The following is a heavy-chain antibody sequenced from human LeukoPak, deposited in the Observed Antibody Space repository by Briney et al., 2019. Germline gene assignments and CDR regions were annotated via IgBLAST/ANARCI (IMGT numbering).Heavy chain of an antibody. CDR1: GFTFSTYW. Sequence: QTGGSLRLSCAASGFTFSTYWMAWVRQAPGKGLEWVANIKQDGREKFYLDSVKGRFTISRDNAKNSLYLHMNSLRAEDTAFYYCAKDIFRFKALVALDSWGQGTMVTVSS. J-gene: IGHJ3*02. D-gene: IGHD3-9*01. CDR3: AKDIFRFKALVALDS. V-gene: IGHV3-7*03. CDR2: IKQDGREK.